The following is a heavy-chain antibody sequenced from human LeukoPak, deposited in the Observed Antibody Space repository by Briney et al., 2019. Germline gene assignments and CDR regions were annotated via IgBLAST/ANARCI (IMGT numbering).Heavy chain of an antibody. J-gene: IGHJ4*02. Sequence: GGCLRLSCAASQFIVSNDWMRWGRQAPGKGREWVANIKQDGSEKKHVDSVKGRFTISRDNAKNSLDLQMNSLRVEVTAVYYCVRDGDNYHPPFDYWGQGTLVPVSS. CDR2: IKQDGSEK. CDR3: VRDGDNYHPPFDY. CDR1: QFIVSNDW. D-gene: IGHD4-11*01. V-gene: IGHV3-7*03.